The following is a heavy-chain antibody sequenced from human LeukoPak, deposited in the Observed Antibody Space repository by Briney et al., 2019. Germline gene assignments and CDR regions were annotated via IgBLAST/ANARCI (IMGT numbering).Heavy chain of an antibody. CDR3: ARRDYDILTGYYNHLFDY. Sequence: GESLKISCTGSGYSFTNYLIGWVRPMPGKGLEWMGIIYPGDSDTRYSPSLQGQVTISADKSISTAYLQWSSLKASDTAMYYCARRDYDILTGYYNHLFDYWGQGTLVTVSS. J-gene: IGHJ4*02. CDR1: GYSFTNYL. CDR2: IYPGDSDT. V-gene: IGHV5-51*01. D-gene: IGHD3-9*01.